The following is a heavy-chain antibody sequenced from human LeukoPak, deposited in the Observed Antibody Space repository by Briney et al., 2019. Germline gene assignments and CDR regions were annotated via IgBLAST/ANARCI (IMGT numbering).Heavy chain of an antibody. Sequence: PGGSLRLSCAASGFTFSSYAMSWVRQAPGKGLEWVSAISGSGGSTYYADSVKGRFTISRDNSKNTLYLQMNSLRAEDTAVYYCAKEGPRDGYNSYYYYGMDVWGQGTTVTVFS. V-gene: IGHV3-23*01. CDR1: GFTFSSYA. D-gene: IGHD5-24*01. CDR3: AKEGPRDGYNSYYYYGMDV. CDR2: ISGSGGST. J-gene: IGHJ6*02.